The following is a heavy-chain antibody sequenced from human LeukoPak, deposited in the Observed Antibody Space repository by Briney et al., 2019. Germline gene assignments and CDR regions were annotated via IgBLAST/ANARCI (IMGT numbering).Heavy chain of an antibody. D-gene: IGHD1-26*01. V-gene: IGHV5-51*01. CDR3: AKSHGGGATHS. J-gene: IGHJ4*02. Sequence: GESLQISCEASCYSFTTYWIGWVRQLPGKGREWMGIIFPGDSDTRYSPSFQGQVTISADKSTSTAYLQWSSLKASDTAMYYCAKSHGGGATHSWGQGTLVTVST. CDR1: CYSFTTYW. CDR2: IFPGDSDT.